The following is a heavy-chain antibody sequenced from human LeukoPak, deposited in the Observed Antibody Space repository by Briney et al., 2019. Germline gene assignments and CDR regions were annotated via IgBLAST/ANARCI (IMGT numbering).Heavy chain of an antibody. V-gene: IGHV3-48*03. CDR3: ARDHYSSGWYYFDY. D-gene: IGHD6-19*01. Sequence: GGSLRLSCAASGITFSNYEMNWVRQAPGKGLEWVSYINPGGSNRFYAGSVRGRFAIYRDDAKNAMYLQMNSLRAEDTAVYYCARDHYSSGWYYFDYWGQGALVTVSS. CDR1: GITFSNYE. J-gene: IGHJ4*02. CDR2: INPGGSNR.